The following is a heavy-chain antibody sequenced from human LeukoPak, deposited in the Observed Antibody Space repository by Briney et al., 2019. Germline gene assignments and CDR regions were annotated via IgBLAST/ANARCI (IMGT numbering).Heavy chain of an antibody. Sequence: PGGSLRLSCAASGLTVSSNYMSWVRQAPGKGLEWVSVIYSGGSTYYADSVKGRFTISRDNSKNTLYLQMNSLRAEDTAVYYCARDQRDYYDSSGYPRDWSQGTLVTVSS. D-gene: IGHD3-22*01. CDR3: ARDQRDYYDSSGYPRD. CDR2: IYSGGST. V-gene: IGHV3-66*02. CDR1: GLTVSSNY. J-gene: IGHJ4*02.